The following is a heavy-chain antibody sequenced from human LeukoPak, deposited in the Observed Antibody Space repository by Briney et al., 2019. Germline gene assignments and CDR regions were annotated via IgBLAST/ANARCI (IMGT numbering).Heavy chain of an antibody. V-gene: IGHV4-59*08. CDR2: IYYSWST. CDR3: ARHTLTGYDMTNYYYYGMDV. CDR1: GGSISSYY. J-gene: IGHJ6*02. D-gene: IGHD3-9*01. Sequence: TSETLSLTCTVSGGSISSYYWSWIRQPPGQGLDLIGYIYYSWSTNYNPSLKSRVNISVDTSKNKFSLKLSSVTAADTGVYYCARHTLTGYDMTNYYYYGMDVWGQGTTVTVSS.